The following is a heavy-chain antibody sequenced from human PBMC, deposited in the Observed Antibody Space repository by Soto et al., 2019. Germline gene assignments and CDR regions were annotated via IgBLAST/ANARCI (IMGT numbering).Heavy chain of an antibody. CDR2: ISYDGSNK. CDR3: ARDRGDSNYNWFDP. V-gene: IGHV3-30-3*01. D-gene: IGHD4-4*01. Sequence: GGSLRLSCAASGFTFSSYAMHWVRQAPGKGLEWVAVISYDGSNKYYADSVKGRFTISRDNSKNTLYLQMNSLRAGDTAVYYCARDRGDSNYNWFDPWGQGTLVTVSS. CDR1: GFTFSSYA. J-gene: IGHJ5*02.